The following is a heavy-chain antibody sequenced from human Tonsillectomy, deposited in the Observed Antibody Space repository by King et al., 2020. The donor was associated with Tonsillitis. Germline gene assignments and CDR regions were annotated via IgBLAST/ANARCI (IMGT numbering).Heavy chain of an antibody. CDR1: GGSISSSSYY. J-gene: IGHJ5*02. V-gene: IGHV4-39*01. CDR3: ARGGQLVEGWFDP. D-gene: IGHD6-13*01. CDR2: IYYSGST. Sequence: QLQESGPGLVKPSETLSLTCPVSGGSISSSSYYWGWIRQPPGKGLEWIGSIYYSGSTYYNPSLKSRVTISVDTSKNQFSLKLSSVTAADTAVYYCARGGQLVEGWFDPWGQGTLVTVSS.